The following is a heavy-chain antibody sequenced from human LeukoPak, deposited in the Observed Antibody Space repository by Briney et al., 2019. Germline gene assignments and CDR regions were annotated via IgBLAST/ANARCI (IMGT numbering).Heavy chain of an antibody. Sequence: PSETLSLTCAVYGGSFSGYYWSWIRQPPGKGLEWIGEINHDGSTNYNPSLKSRVTISVDTSKNQFSLKLSSVTAADTAVYYCARELVDYDFWSGYYPKYYFDYWGQGTLVTLSS. V-gene: IGHV4-34*01. D-gene: IGHD3-3*01. CDR2: INHDGST. CDR3: ARELVDYDFWSGYYPKYYFDY. CDR1: GGSFSGYY. J-gene: IGHJ4*02.